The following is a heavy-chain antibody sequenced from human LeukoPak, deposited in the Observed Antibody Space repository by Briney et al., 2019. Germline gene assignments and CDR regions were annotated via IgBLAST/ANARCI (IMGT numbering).Heavy chain of an antibody. V-gene: IGHV1-69*06. Sequence: GSSVKVSCKASGGTFSIYAITWVRQAPGQGLEWMGGIIPIFGTVNSAQKFQGRVTITADKSTSTAYMELRSLRSDDTAVYYCARDRRYSSGWYHDYWGQGTLVTVSS. D-gene: IGHD6-19*01. J-gene: IGHJ4*02. CDR1: GGTFSIYA. CDR2: IIPIFGTV. CDR3: ARDRRYSSGWYHDY.